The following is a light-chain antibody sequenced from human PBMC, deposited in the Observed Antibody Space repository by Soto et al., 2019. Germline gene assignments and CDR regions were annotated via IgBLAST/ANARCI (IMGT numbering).Light chain of an antibody. CDR1: SSDVGAYNF. CDR2: DVS. CDR3: SSYTSSSTHV. V-gene: IGLV2-14*03. J-gene: IGLJ1*01. Sequence: QSALTQPASVSGSPGQSITISCTGTSSDVGAYNFVSWYQQHPGKVPKLMIFDVSSRPSGVSDRFSGSKSSNTASLTISGLHAEDEGDYYCSSYTSSSTHVFGSGTKVTVL.